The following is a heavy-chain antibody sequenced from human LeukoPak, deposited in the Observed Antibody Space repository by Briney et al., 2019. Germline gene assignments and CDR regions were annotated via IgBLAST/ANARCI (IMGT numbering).Heavy chain of an antibody. CDR3: ARVRAVAGTGGAFDI. J-gene: IGHJ3*02. Sequence: KPGASVKVSCKASGYTFTSYGISWVRQAPGQGLEWMGWISAYNGNTNYAQKLQGRVTMTTDTSTSTAYMELRSLRSDDTAVYYCARVRAVAGTGGAFDIWGQGTMVTVSS. D-gene: IGHD6-19*01. V-gene: IGHV1-18*01. CDR2: ISAYNGNT. CDR1: GYTFTSYG.